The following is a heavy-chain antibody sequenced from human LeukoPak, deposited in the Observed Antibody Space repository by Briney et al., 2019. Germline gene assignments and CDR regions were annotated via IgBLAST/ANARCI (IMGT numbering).Heavy chain of an antibody. J-gene: IGHJ4*02. CDR3: TTPQDYGASGY. D-gene: IGHD4-17*01. V-gene: IGHV3-15*04. Sequence: PGGSLRLSCAASGFTFSNAWMSWVRQAPGKGLEWVGRIESKTDGGTTDYAAPVKGRFTISRDDSKNTLNLQMNSLKTEDTAVYYCTTPQDYGASGYWGQGTLVTVSS. CDR2: IESKTDGGTT. CDR1: GFTFSNAW.